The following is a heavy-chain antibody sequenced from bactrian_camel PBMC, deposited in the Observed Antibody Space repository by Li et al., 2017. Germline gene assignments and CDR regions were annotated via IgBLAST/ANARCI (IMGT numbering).Heavy chain of an antibody. Sequence: VQLVESGGGSVQAGGSLRLSCAASGYSYRSGCMGWFRQAPGKEREGIAVLDTHGDIEYADSVKGRFFISKDNAKNVHYLQMNDLKPEDTGVYYCAADTEGDWGLVGSDFRYWGRGTQVTVS. CDR2: LDTHGDI. J-gene: IGHJ6*01. V-gene: IGHV3S1*01. CDR1: GYSYRSGC. CDR3: AADTEGDWGLVGSDFRY. D-gene: IGHD7*01.